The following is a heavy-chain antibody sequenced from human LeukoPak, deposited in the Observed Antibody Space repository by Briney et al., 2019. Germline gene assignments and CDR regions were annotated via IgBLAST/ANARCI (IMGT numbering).Heavy chain of an antibody. V-gene: IGHV3-15*01. CDR1: GFTFDDYG. CDR3: TTGILPYY. D-gene: IGHD2-15*01. Sequence: GGSLRLSCAASGFTFDDYGLSWVRQAPGKGLEWVGRIKSKTDGGTTDYAAPVKGRFTISRDDSKNTLYLQMNSLKTEDTAVYYCTTGILPYYWGQGTLVTVSS. CDR2: IKSKTDGGTT. J-gene: IGHJ4*02.